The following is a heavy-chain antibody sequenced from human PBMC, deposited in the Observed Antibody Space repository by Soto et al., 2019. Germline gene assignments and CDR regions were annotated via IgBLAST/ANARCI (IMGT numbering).Heavy chain of an antibody. Sequence: VKVSCKASGGTFSSYAISWVRQAPGQGLEWMGGIIPIFGTANYAQKFQGRVTITADESTSTAYMELSSLRSEDTAVYYCARGNSGYDYYYYGMDVWGQGTTVTVSS. J-gene: IGHJ6*02. CDR2: IIPIFGTA. D-gene: IGHD5-12*01. CDR3: ARGNSGYDYYYYGMDV. V-gene: IGHV1-69*01. CDR1: GGTFSSYA.